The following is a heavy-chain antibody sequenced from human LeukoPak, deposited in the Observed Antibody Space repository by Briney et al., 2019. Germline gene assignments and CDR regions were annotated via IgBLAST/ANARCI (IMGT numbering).Heavy chain of an antibody. J-gene: IGHJ4*02. CDR1: GGSISSSNYY. Sequence: SETLSLTCTVSGGSISSSNYYWGWIRQPPGKGLEWIGSIYYSGRTYYNPSLKSRVTISADTSKNQFSLKLISVTAADTAVYYCASRKLGNDYWGQGTLVTVSS. V-gene: IGHV4-39*07. CDR3: ASRKLGNDY. D-gene: IGHD7-27*01. CDR2: IYYSGRT.